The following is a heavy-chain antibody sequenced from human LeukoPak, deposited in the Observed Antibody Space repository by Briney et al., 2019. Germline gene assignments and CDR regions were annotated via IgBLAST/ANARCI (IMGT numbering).Heavy chain of an antibody. CDR1: GYTLIRYN. CDR3: SRDDY. CDR2: ISAHKGNT. J-gene: IGHJ4*02. Sequence: GASVKVSCRASGYTLIRYNITWVQQAPGQGLEWMGWISAHKGNTNYAQKFQGRVTMTTDTSTSTAYMDLSSLRSDDTAVYYCSRDDYWGQGTLVTVSS. V-gene: IGHV1-18*01.